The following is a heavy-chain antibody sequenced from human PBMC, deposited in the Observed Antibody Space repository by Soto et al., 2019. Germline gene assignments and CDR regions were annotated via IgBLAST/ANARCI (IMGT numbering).Heavy chain of an antibody. J-gene: IGHJ6*03. D-gene: IGHD6-6*01. CDR3: TSHAGIAARPTRKNYHYMDV. Sequence: PSETLSLTCTVSGGSISSSSYYWGWIRQPPGKGLEWIGSIYYSGSTYYNPSLKSRVTISVDTSKNQFSLKLSSVTAADTAVYYCTSHAGIAARPTRKNYHYMDVWGKGTTVTVS. CDR1: GGSISSSSYY. V-gene: IGHV4-39*01. CDR2: IYYSGST.